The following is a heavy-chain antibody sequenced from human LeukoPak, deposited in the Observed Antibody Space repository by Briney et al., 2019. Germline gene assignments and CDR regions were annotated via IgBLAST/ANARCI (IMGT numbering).Heavy chain of an antibody. CDR3: ARRGYGYGDFDY. V-gene: IGHV5-51*01. D-gene: IGHD5-18*01. Sequence: GESLKIPCKGSGYNFSSYYIAWVRQMPGKGLEWMGIIYPGDSDTRYSPSFQGQVTISADKSISTAYLQSSSLTASDTAMYYCARRGYGYGDFDYWGQGTLVTVSS. CDR2: IYPGDSDT. J-gene: IGHJ4*02. CDR1: GYNFSSYY.